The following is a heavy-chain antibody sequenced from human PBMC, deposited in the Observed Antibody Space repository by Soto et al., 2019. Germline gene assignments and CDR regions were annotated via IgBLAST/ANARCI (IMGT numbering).Heavy chain of an antibody. Sequence: SVRLSCAASGFTFDDYAMHWVRQAPGRGLEWVSGISWNSGSIGYADSVKGRFTISRDNAKNSLYLQMNSLRAEDTALYYCAKGSSASGYYGMDVWGQGTTVTVSS. CDR3: AKGSSASGYYGMDV. V-gene: IGHV3-9*01. CDR2: ISWNSGSI. CDR1: GFTFDDYA. J-gene: IGHJ6*02. D-gene: IGHD2-2*01.